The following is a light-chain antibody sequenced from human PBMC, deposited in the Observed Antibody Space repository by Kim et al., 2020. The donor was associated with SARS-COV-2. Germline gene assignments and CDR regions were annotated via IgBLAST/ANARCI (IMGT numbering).Light chain of an antibody. J-gene: IGKJ1*01. Sequence: EIVMTQSPATLSVSPGETATLSCRASQSVSNNVAWYQQKPGQAPRLLIHGASTRATDVPARFSGSGSGTDFTLTISSLQSEDLAVYHCQQYDDWPQWTFGQGTKVDIK. CDR1: QSVSNN. CDR2: GAS. CDR3: QQYDDWPQWT. V-gene: IGKV3-15*01.